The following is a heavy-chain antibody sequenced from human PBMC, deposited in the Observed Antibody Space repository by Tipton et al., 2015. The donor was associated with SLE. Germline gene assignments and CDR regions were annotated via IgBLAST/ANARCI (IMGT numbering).Heavy chain of an antibody. CDR2: ISARNDKT. CDR1: GYTFTSIG. CDR3: ARLGNCNNGTCADFDY. V-gene: IGHV1-18*04. D-gene: IGHD2-8*01. J-gene: IGHJ4*02. Sequence: QVQLVQSGAEVKKPGASVKVSCKASGYTFTSIGISWVRQAPGQGLEWMGWISARNDKTKYAERLQDRFTMTTDTSTSTAYMELRSLRSDDAAVYYCARLGNCNNGTCADFDYWGQGTLVIVSS.